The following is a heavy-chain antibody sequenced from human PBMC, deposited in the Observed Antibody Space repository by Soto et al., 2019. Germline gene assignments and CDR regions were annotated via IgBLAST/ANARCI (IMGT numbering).Heavy chain of an antibody. CDR3: ARDYAQYYEGYYFYGMDS. J-gene: IGHJ6*01. V-gene: IGHV1-18*01. CDR2: ISAYNGNT. Sequence: ASVKVSCKASGYTFTSYGISWVRQAPGQGLEWMGWISAYNGNTNYAQKLQGRVTMTTDTSTSTAYMELRSQRSDDTAVYYCARDYAQYYEGYYFYGMDSWGQGTRVTVSS. CDR1: GYTFTSYG. D-gene: IGHD3-3*01.